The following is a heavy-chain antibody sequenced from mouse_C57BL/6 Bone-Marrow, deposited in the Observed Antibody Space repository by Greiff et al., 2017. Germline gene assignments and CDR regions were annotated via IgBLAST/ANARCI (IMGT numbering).Heavy chain of an antibody. J-gene: IGHJ3*01. D-gene: IGHD3-2*02. CDR1: GYTFTSYW. CDR3: ARGRSCYVGTWFAY. V-gene: IGHV1-52*01. Sequence: QVQLQQPGAELVRPGSSVKLSCKASGYTFTSYWMHWVKQRPIQGLEWIGNIDPSDSETHYNQKFKDKATLTVDKSSSTAYMQLSSLTSEDSAVYYCARGRSCYVGTWFAYWGQGTLVTVSA. CDR2: IDPSDSET.